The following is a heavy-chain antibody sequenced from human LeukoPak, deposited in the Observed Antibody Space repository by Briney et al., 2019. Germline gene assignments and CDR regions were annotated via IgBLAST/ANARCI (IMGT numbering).Heavy chain of an antibody. Sequence: PSETLSLTCTVSGGSISSGSYYWSWIRQPAGKGLEWIGRIYTSGSTNYNPSLKSRVTISVDTSKNQFSLKLSSVTAADTAVYYCAREWGPYAFDIWGQGTMVTVSS. CDR1: GGSISSGSYY. V-gene: IGHV4-61*02. CDR2: IYTSGST. J-gene: IGHJ3*02. D-gene: IGHD3-16*01. CDR3: AREWGPYAFDI.